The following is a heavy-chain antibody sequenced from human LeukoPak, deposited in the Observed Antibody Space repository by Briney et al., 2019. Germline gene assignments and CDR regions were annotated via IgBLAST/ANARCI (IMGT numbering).Heavy chain of an antibody. D-gene: IGHD3-22*01. J-gene: IGHJ4*02. V-gene: IGHV4-34*01. CDR3: ARGPITMIGSGGFDY. Sequence: SETLSLTCAVYGGSFSGYYWSWTRQPPGKGLEWIGEINHSGSTNYNPSLKSRVTISVDTSKNQFSLKLSSVTAADTAVYYCARGPITMIGSGGFDYWGQGTLVTVSS. CDR2: INHSGST. CDR1: GGSFSGYY.